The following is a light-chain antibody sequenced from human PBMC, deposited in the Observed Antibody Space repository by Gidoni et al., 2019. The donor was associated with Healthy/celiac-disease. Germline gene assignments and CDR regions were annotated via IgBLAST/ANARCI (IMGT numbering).Light chain of an antibody. Sequence: IPMPQSPSSLSASVGDRVTITCRASQSISSYLNWYQQKPGKAPKLLIYAASSLQSGVPSRVSGRGSGTDFTLTISSLQPKDFATYYCQQSYSTLITFXQXTRLEIK. J-gene: IGKJ5*01. CDR2: AAS. CDR1: QSISSY. V-gene: IGKV1-39*01. CDR3: QQSYSTLIT.